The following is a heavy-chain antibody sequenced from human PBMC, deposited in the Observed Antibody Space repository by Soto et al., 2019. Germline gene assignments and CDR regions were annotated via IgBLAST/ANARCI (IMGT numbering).Heavy chain of an antibody. CDR2: INPNSGGT. V-gene: IGHV1-2*02. CDR3: ARGDVRVVASFDP. J-gene: IGHJ5*02. D-gene: IGHD2-15*01. Sequence: ASVKVSCKASGYTFTDYYIHWVRQAPGQGLEWMGWINPNSGGTNYAQKFQGRVTMTRDTSISTAYMELSRLISDDTAVYYCARGDVRVVASFDPWGQGALGTVS. CDR1: GYTFTDYY.